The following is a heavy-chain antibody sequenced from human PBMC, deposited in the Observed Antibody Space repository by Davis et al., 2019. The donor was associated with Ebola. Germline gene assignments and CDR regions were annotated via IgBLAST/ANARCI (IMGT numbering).Heavy chain of an antibody. CDR1: GYSFTSYW. V-gene: IGHV5-51*01. CDR3: ARTFLWVRELDYYYGMDV. Sequence: GESLKISCKGSGYSFTSYWIGWVRQMPGKGLEWMGIIYPGDSDTRYSPSFQGQVTISADKSISTAYLQWSSLKASDTAMYYCARTFLWVRELDYYYGMDVWGQGTTVTVSS. J-gene: IGHJ6*02. CDR2: IYPGDSDT. D-gene: IGHD3-10*01.